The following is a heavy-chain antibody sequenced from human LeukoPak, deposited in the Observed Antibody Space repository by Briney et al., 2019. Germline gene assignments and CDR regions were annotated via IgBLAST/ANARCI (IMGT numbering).Heavy chain of an antibody. Sequence: SETLSLTCAVYGGSFCGYYWSWIRQPPGKGVEGIGEINHSGSTNYNPSLKSRVTISVDTSKNQFSLKRSSVTAADTAVYYCARVGVEMATIGDYYFDYWGQGTLVTVSS. V-gene: IGHV4-34*01. D-gene: IGHD5-24*01. CDR3: ARVGVEMATIGDYYFDY. CDR1: GGSFCGYY. CDR2: INHSGST. J-gene: IGHJ4*02.